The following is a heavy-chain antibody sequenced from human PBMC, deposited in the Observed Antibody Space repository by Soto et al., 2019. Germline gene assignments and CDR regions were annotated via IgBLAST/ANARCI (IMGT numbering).Heavy chain of an antibody. V-gene: IGHV3-11*01. J-gene: IGHJ3*02. Sequence: GWSLRLSCAASGFTFSDYYMSLIRQAPGKGLEWLSYISSSGDTIYYADSVKGRFTISRDNSKNTLYLQMNSLRAEDTAVYYCASGSSGWFFHDAFDIWGEGTMVTVS. CDR3: ASGSSGWFFHDAFDI. D-gene: IGHD6-19*01. CDR1: GFTFSDYY. CDR2: ISSSGDTI.